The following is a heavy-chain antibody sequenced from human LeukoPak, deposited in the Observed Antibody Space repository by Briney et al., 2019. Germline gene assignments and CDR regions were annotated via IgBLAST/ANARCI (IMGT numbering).Heavy chain of an antibody. V-gene: IGHV3-21*01. CDR3: ARDGTGTTLLHAFDI. CDR1: GFTFSSYI. CDR2: ISSSSSYI. D-gene: IGHD1-1*01. Sequence: GGSLRLSCAASGFTFSSYIMNWVRQAPGKGLEWVSSISSSSSYIYYADSVKGRFTISRDNAKKSLYLQMNSLRAEDTAVYYCARDGTGTTLLHAFDIWGQGTMVTVSS. J-gene: IGHJ3*02.